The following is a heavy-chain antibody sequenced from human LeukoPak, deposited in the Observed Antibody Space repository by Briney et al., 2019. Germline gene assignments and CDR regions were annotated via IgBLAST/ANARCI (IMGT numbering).Heavy chain of an antibody. CDR2: ISGSGGST. J-gene: IGHJ6*03. V-gene: IGHV3-23*01. CDR3: ANQIRVDYYYYYMDV. D-gene: IGHD2-15*01. CDR1: GFTFSSYV. Sequence: GGSLRLSCAASGFTFSSYVMSWVRQAPGKGLEWVSAISGSGGSTYYADSVKGRFTISRDNSKNTLYLQMNSLRAEDTAVYYCANQIRVDYYYYYMDVWGKGTTVTISS.